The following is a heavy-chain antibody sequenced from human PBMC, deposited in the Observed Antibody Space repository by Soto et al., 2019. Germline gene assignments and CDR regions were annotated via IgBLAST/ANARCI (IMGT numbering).Heavy chain of an antibody. V-gene: IGHV2-5*02. Sequence: QVTLKESGPPLVKPTQTLTLTCTFSGFSLSTSGVGVGWIRQPPGKALEWLALIYWDDDKRYSPSLKSRLTLTKDTSKNQVVLTMTNMDPVDTATYYCAHRRSGYSGYDYGVFFDYWGQGTLVTVSS. CDR3: AHRRSGYSGYDYGVFFDY. CDR2: IYWDDDK. D-gene: IGHD5-12*01. J-gene: IGHJ4*02. CDR1: GFSLSTSGVG.